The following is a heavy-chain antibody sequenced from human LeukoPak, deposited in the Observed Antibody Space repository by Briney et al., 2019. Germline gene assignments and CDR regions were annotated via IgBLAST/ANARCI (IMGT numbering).Heavy chain of an antibody. J-gene: IGHJ4*02. CDR1: GFTFSSYS. CDR2: ISSSSSYI. D-gene: IGHD3-16*01. CDR3: AKTYVWYYFDY. Sequence: PGGSLRLSCAASGFTFSSYSMNWVRQAPGKGLEWVSSISSSSSYIYYAESVKGRFTISRDNSKNTLYLQMNSLRAEDTAVYYCAKTYVWYYFDYWGQGILVTVSS. V-gene: IGHV3-21*04.